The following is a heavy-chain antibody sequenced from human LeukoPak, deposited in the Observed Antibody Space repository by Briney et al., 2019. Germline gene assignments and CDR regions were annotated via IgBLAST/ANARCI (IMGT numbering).Heavy chain of an antibody. V-gene: IGHV3-33*01. Sequence: PGRSLRLSCAVSGFTFSSYGIHWVRQAPGKGLEWVAVIWYDGSNKYYADSVKGRFIISRDNSKNTLYLQMNSLRAEDTAVYYCTRDLMDYDVSTGLHHYYMDVWGQGTTVTVSS. J-gene: IGHJ6*02. CDR2: IWYDGSNK. CDR1: GFTFSSYG. CDR3: TRDLMDYDVSTGLHHYYMDV. D-gene: IGHD3-9*01.